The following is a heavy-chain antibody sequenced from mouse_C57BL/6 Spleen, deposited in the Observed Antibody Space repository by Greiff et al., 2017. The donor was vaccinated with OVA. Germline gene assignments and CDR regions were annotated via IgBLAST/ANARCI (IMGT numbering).Heavy chain of an antibody. Sequence: EVMLVESVAELVRPGASVKLSCTASGFNIKNTYMHWVKQRPEQGLEWIGRIDPANGNTKYAPKFQGKATITADTSSNTAYLQLSSLTSEDTAIYYCARDSSGYVSAMDYWGQGTSVTVSS. CDR3: ARDSSGYVSAMDY. V-gene: IGHV14-3*01. J-gene: IGHJ4*01. CDR1: GFNIKNTY. CDR2: IDPANGNT. D-gene: IGHD3-2*02.